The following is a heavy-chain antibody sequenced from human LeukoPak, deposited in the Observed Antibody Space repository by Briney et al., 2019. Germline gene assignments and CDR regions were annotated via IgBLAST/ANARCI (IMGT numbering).Heavy chain of an antibody. J-gene: IGHJ4*02. CDR3: AGIAVAGQDLDY. CDR1: GYTFTGYY. D-gene: IGHD6-19*01. CDR2: INPNSGGT. Sequence: ASVKVSCKASGYTFTGYYMHWVRQAPGQGLEWMGWINPNSGGTNYAQKFQGRVTMTRDTSISTAYMELSRLRSDDTAVYYCAGIAVAGQDLDYWCQGTLVTVSS. V-gene: IGHV1-2*02.